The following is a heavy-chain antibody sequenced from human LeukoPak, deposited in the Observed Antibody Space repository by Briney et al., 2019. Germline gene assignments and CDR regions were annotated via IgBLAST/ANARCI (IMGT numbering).Heavy chain of an antibody. J-gene: IGHJ4*02. V-gene: IGHV3-23*01. D-gene: IGHD2-15*01. Sequence: GGSLRLSCAASGFTFSSYGMSWVRQAPGKGLEWVSAIGFNAYSANYADSVKGRFTISRDNSKNTLYLQMNSLRAEDTAVYYCAKVKPPNCSAGSCYYFDYWGQGTLVTVSS. CDR3: AKVKPPNCSAGSCYYFDY. CDR1: GFTFSSYG. CDR2: IGFNAYSA.